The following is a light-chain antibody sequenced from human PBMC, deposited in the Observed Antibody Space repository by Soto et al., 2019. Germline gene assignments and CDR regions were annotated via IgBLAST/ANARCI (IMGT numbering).Light chain of an antibody. J-gene: IGKJ1*01. Sequence: DMQMTQSPSTLSASVGDSVTITCRASQSISSELAWYQQKPGQAPKLLIYDAYTLESGVPGRFSGSGVGTHFTLPISGLQPEDFATYHCQHYNSYSRAFGQGTKVDI. CDR3: QHYNSYSRA. V-gene: IGKV1-5*01. CDR1: QSISSE. CDR2: DAY.